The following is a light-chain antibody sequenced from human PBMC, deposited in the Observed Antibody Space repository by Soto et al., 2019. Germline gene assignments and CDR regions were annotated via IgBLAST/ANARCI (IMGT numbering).Light chain of an antibody. CDR2: EVS. CDR1: SSDVGGYNY. V-gene: IGLV2-8*01. CDR3: SSYAGSNNPVI. Sequence: QSALTQPPSASGSPGQSVTISCTGTSSDVGGYNYVSWYQQHPGKAPKFMIYEVSTRPSGVPDRFSGSESGNTASLTVSGLQADDEADYYCSSYAGSNNPVIFGGGTQLTVL. J-gene: IGLJ2*01.